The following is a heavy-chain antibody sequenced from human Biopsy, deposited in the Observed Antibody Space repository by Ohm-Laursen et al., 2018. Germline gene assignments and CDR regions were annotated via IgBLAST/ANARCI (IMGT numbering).Heavy chain of an antibody. CDR3: VRGVDYYDPYHYYALDV. CDR1: GESFNGYY. V-gene: IGHV4-34*01. J-gene: IGHJ6*02. D-gene: IGHD3-22*01. CDR2: INHSGRT. Sequence: SQTLSLTCAVYGESFNGYYWSWIRQTPGKGLEWIGEINHSGRTNYNPSLKRRVTISVDTSKNQFSLKERSMTAADTAVYYCVRGVDYYDPYHYYALDVWGQGTTVTVSS.